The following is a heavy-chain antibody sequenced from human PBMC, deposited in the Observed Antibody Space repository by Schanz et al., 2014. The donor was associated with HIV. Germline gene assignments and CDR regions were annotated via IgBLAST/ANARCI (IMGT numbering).Heavy chain of an antibody. D-gene: IGHD6-6*01. J-gene: IGHJ3*02. CDR3: ARGLKDSSSSEAFHI. V-gene: IGHV1-69*01. CDR2: IIPIFATP. CDR1: GGIFSYHA. Sequence: QVQLVQSGAEVKKPGSSVKGSCKASGGIFSYHAINWVRQAPGQGLEWMGGIIPIFATPNYAQKFQGRVTITADESTSTAYMELSSLRSDDTAMYYCARGLKDSSSSEAFHIWGQGTMVTVSS.